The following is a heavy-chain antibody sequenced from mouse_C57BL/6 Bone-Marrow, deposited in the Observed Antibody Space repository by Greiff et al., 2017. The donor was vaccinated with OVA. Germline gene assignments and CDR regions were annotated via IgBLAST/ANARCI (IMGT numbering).Heavy chain of an antibody. CDR2: INPSNGGT. V-gene: IGHV1-53*01. D-gene: IGHD1-1*01. CDR1: GYTFTSYW. Sequence: LHPPLPSLVTPCASVKLSCKASGYTFTSYWMHWVKQRPGQGLEGIGNINPSNGGTNYNEKFKSKATLTVDKSSSTAYMQLSSLTSEDSAVYYCARWFYGDVWGTGTTVTVSS. CDR3: ARWFYGDV. J-gene: IGHJ1*03.